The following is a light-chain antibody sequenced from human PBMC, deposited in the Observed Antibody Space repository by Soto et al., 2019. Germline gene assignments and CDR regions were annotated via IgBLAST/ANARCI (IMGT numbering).Light chain of an antibody. CDR2: RAS. V-gene: IGKV3-20*01. J-gene: IGKJ4*01. Sequence: EIVLTQSPATLSLSPGERSTLSCMASQSVSSDYLAWYQQKPGQTPKVLIYRASSRATGIPDRFSGSGSGTDFTLTISRLEPEDFAVYYCQQYGSSPLTFGGGTKVDIK. CDR1: QSVSSDY. CDR3: QQYGSSPLT.